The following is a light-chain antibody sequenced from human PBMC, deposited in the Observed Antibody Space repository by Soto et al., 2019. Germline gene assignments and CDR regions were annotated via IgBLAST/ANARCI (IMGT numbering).Light chain of an antibody. CDR1: QSVLYSSNNKNY. J-gene: IGKJ2*01. CDR2: WAS. Sequence: DIVMTQSPDSLAVSLGERATINCKSSQSVLYSSNNKNYLAWYQQRPGQPPKLLIYWASTRESGVPDRFSGSGSGTQCTLTITSLQAEDVAIYYCQQSESTPPTFGQGTKLEIK. CDR3: QQSESTPPT. V-gene: IGKV4-1*01.